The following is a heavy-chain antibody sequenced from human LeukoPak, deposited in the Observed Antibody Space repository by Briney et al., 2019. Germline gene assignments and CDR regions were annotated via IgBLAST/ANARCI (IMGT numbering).Heavy chain of an antibody. CDR2: ISSSSSYI. CDR3: ARDGITMVRGVTSHFDY. D-gene: IGHD3-10*01. Sequence: PGGSLRLSCAASGFTFSSYWMSWVRQAPGKGLEWVSSISSSSSYIYYADSVKGRFTISRDNAKNSLYLQMNSLRAEDTAVYYCARDGITMVRGVTSHFDYWGQGTLVTVSS. CDR1: GFTFSSYW. J-gene: IGHJ4*02. V-gene: IGHV3-21*01.